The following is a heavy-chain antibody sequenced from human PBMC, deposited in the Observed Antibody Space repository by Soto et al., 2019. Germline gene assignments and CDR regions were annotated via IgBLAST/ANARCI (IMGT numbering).Heavy chain of an antibody. J-gene: IGHJ4*02. CDR2: IIPIFGTA. CDR3: AKTVAHTLDY. CDR1: GGTFSSYA. Sequence: ASVKVSCKASGGTFSSYAISWVRQAPGQGLEWMGGIIPIFGTANYAQKFQGRVTITADESTSTAYMELSSLRSEDTAVYYCAKTVAHTLDYWGQGTLVTVSS. V-gene: IGHV1-69*13. D-gene: IGHD5-18*01.